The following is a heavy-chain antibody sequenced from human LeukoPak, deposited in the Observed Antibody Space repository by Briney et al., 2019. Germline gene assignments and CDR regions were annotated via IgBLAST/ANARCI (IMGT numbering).Heavy chain of an antibody. CDR2: ISSTSIYI. D-gene: IGHD5-12*01. Sequence: TGGSLRLSCAASGFTFSSYSMNWVRQAPGKGLEWVSSISSTSIYIYYADSVKGRFTISRDNAKNSLYLQMNSLRAEDTAVYYCARYSGYGLFDYWGQGTLVTVSS. CDR3: ARYSGYGLFDY. CDR1: GFTFSSYS. V-gene: IGHV3-21*01. J-gene: IGHJ4*02.